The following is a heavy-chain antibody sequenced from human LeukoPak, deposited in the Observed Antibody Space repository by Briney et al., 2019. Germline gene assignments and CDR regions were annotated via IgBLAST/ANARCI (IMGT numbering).Heavy chain of an antibody. Sequence: GGSLRLSCAGSGFTFSSYSMSWVRQAPGKGLEWVSYISSGSSYIYYAGSVKGRFTISRDNAKNSLYLEMNSLRAEDTAVYYCVRAALREGYDFDYWGQGTLVTVSS. CDR2: ISSGSSYI. D-gene: IGHD5-24*01. CDR3: VRAALREGYDFDY. V-gene: IGHV3-21*01. J-gene: IGHJ4*02. CDR1: GFTFSSYS.